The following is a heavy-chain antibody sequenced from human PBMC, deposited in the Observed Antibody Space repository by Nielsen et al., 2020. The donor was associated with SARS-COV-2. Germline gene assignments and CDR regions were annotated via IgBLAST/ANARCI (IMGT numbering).Heavy chain of an antibody. V-gene: IGHV4-4*02. D-gene: IGHD3-10*01. J-gene: IGHJ4*02. Sequence: GSLRLSCAVSGGSISSSNWWSWVRQPPGKGLEWIGEIYHSGSTNYNPSLKSRVTISVDKSKNQFSLKLSSVTAADTAVYYCARVLWFGELLYFDYWGQGTLVTVSS. CDR2: IYHSGST. CDR1: GGSISSSNW. CDR3: ARVLWFGELLYFDY.